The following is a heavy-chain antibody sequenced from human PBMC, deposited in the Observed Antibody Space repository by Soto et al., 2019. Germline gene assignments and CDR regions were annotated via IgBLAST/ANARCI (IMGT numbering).Heavy chain of an antibody. D-gene: IGHD2-2*01. Sequence: PEGSLRLSCAASGFTFSSYGMHWVRQAPGKGLEWVAVISYDGSNKYYADSVKGRFTISRDNSKNTLYLQMNSLRAEDTAVYYCAKDPGYCSSTSCFYSGGIDYWGQGTLVTVSS. CDR2: ISYDGSNK. V-gene: IGHV3-30*18. CDR1: GFTFSSYG. CDR3: AKDPGYCSSTSCFYSGGIDY. J-gene: IGHJ4*02.